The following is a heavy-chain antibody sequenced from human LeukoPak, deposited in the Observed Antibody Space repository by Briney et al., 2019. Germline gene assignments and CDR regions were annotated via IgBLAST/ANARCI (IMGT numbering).Heavy chain of an antibody. Sequence: GASVKVSCKASGYTFTGYYIHGVRQAPGQGLEWLGHINPNSGGLHYAQNFQGRVTMTTDTSTSTAYMELRRLRSDDTAVYYCARDQGGSYGIALGYWGQGTLVTVSS. CDR3: ARDQGGSYGIALGY. CDR1: GYTFTGYY. J-gene: IGHJ4*02. V-gene: IGHV1-2*06. D-gene: IGHD1-26*01. CDR2: INPNSGGL.